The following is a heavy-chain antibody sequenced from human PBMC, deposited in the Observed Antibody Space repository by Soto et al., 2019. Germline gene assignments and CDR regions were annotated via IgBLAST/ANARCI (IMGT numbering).Heavy chain of an antibody. CDR1: GFSLSNARMG. CDR3: ARIRGIAAAGTFWFDP. V-gene: IGHV2-26*01. Sequence: SGPTLVNPTETLTLTCTVSGFSLSNARMGVSWIRQPPGKALEWLAHIFSNDEKSYSTSLKSRLTISKDTSKSQVVLTMTNMDPVDTATCYCARIRGIAAAGTFWFDPWGQGTLVTVSS. CDR2: IFSNDEK. D-gene: IGHD6-13*01. J-gene: IGHJ5*02.